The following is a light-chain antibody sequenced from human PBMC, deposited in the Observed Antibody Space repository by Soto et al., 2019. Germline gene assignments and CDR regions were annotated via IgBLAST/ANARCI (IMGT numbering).Light chain of an antibody. CDR2: GAS. J-gene: IGKJ1*01. CDR1: QNVSSK. CDR3: QQRSNWPPT. V-gene: IGKV3-15*01. Sequence: EIVMTQSPATLPVSPGERATLSCRASQNVSSKLAWYQQKPGQAPRLLIYGASTRATGIPARFSGSGSGTDFTHTISSLEPEDFAVYYCQQRSNWPPTFGQGTKVDIK.